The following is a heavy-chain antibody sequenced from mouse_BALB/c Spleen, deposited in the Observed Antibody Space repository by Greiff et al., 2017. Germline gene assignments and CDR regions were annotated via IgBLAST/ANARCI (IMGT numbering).Heavy chain of an antibody. Sequence: QVQLKQPGAELVKPGASVKLSCKASGYTFTSYWMHWVKQRPGQGLEWIGEINPSNGRTNYNEKFKSKATLTVDKSSSTAYMQLSSLTSEDSAVYYCARYDYDGFAYWGQGTLVTVSA. D-gene: IGHD2-4*01. CDR2: INPSNGRT. CDR1: GYTFTSYW. CDR3: ARYDYDGFAY. J-gene: IGHJ3*01. V-gene: IGHV1S81*02.